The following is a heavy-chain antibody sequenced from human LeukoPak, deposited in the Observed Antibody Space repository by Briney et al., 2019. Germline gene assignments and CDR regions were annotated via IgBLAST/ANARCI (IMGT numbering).Heavy chain of an antibody. V-gene: IGHV4-59*01. CDR3: ARGYYRAFDI. CDR1: LVSITIYN. Sequence: TPSLTSTLSLVSITIYNCSSIWQPPQKRLEWIGYIYYSGSTNYNPSLKSRVTISVDTSKNQFSLKLSSVTAADTAVYYCARGYYRAFDIWGQGTMVTVSS. D-gene: IGHD2/OR15-2a*01. CDR2: IYYSGST. J-gene: IGHJ3*02.